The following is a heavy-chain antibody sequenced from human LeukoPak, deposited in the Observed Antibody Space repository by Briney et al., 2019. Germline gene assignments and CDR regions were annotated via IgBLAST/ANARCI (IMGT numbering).Heavy chain of an antibody. CDR1: GFTFSNYG. J-gene: IGHJ3*02. Sequence: PGGSLRLCCAASGFTFSNYGMHWVRQAPGKGLEWVAVIWDSGNNKYYADSVKGRFTISRDNSKNTLYLQMNSLRAEDTALYYCAKVETRQWLGAFDIWGQGTMVTVSS. V-gene: IGHV3-30*02. CDR2: IWDSGNNK. D-gene: IGHD6-19*01. CDR3: AKVETRQWLGAFDI.